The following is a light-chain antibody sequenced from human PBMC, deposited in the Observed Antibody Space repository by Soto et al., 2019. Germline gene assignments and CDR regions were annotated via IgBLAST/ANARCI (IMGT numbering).Light chain of an antibody. CDR2: DAS. CDR1: QSVSSSY. Sequence: EIVLTQSPATLSLSPGERATLSCGASQSVSSSYLAWYQQKPGLAPRLLIYDASSRATGIPARFSGSGSGTDFTLTISRLEPEDFAVYYCQQYDTSPDTFGQGTKLEIK. V-gene: IGKV3D-20*01. CDR3: QQYDTSPDT. J-gene: IGKJ2*01.